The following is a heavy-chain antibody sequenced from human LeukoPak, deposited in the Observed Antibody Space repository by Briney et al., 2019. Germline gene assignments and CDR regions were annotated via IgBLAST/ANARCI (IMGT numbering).Heavy chain of an antibody. Sequence: ASVKVSCKASGYTFTTYAMNWVRQAPGQGREWMGWINSNSGNQTNARGFTEGLVFSLDSSVSTASLQISSLKAEDTGVYYCARVRGDNDYYDSSGYYYGIWDYWGQGTLVTVSS. J-gene: IGHJ4*02. V-gene: IGHV7-4-1*02. D-gene: IGHD3-22*01. CDR1: GYTFTTYA. CDR3: ARVRGDNDYYDSSGYYYGIWDY. CDR2: INSNSGNQ.